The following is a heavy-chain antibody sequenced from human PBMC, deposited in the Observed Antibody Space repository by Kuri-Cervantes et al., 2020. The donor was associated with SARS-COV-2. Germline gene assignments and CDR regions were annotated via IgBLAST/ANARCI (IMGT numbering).Heavy chain of an antibody. CDR1: GGTFSSYP. V-gene: IGHV1-46*01. CDR3: ARGGVGITIFGVVTDGHFDY. Sequence: ASVKVSCKASGGTFSSYPISWVRQAPGQGLEWMGIINPSGGSTSYAQKFQGRVTMTRDTSTSTVYMELSSLRSEDTAVYYCARGGVGITIFGVVTDGHFDYWGQGTLVTVSS. CDR2: INPSGGST. D-gene: IGHD3-3*01. J-gene: IGHJ4*02.